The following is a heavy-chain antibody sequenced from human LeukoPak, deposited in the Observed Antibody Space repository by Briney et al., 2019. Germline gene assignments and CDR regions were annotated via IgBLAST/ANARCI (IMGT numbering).Heavy chain of an antibody. Sequence: GGSLRLSCAASGFTFSSYAMSWVRQAPGKGLEWVSAISGSGGSTYYADSVKGRFTISRDSSKNTLYLQMNSLRAEDTAVYYCAKSGYYGSGSYHDYWGQGTLVTVSS. D-gene: IGHD3-10*01. V-gene: IGHV3-23*01. CDR3: AKSGYYGSGSYHDY. J-gene: IGHJ4*02. CDR1: GFTFSSYA. CDR2: ISGSGGST.